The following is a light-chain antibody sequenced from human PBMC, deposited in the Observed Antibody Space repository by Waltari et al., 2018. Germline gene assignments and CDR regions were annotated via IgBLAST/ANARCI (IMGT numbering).Light chain of an antibody. CDR2: WAS. CDR1: QSVFFSSNNKNY. CDR3: QQYYSTPLT. V-gene: IGKV4-1*01. J-gene: IGKJ4*01. Sequence: DIVMTQSPASLAVSLGARATINCNSSQSVFFSSNNKNYLAWYQQKPGQPPKLLIYWASTRESGVPDRFSGSGSGTDFTLTISSLQAEDVAVYYCQQYYSTPLTFGGGTKVEIK.